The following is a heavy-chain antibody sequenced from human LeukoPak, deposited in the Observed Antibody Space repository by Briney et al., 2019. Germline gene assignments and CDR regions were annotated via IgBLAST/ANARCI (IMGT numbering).Heavy chain of an antibody. J-gene: IGHJ4*02. D-gene: IGHD4/OR15-4a*01. CDR3: AKRLHMTIIY. CDR2: ITRDGDST. V-gene: IGHV3-43*02. Sequence: GGSLRLSCAASGFTFDDYAMHWVRQTPGKGLEWVSLITRDGDSTYYADSVKGRFAISRDNSKNSLYLQMDSLRTEDTAFYYCAKRLHMTIIYWGQGTLVTVSS. CDR1: GFTFDDYA.